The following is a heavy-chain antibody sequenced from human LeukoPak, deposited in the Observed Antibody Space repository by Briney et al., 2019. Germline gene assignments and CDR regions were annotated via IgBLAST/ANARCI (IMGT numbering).Heavy chain of an antibody. CDR3: ARVSMGRGVSTHRNAFDI. Sequence: GGSLRLSCAASGFTFSSYEMNWVRQAPGKGLEWVSYISSSGSTIYYADSVKGRFTISRDNAKNSLYLQMNSLRAEDTAVYYCARVSMGRGVSTHRNAFDIWGQGTMVTVSS. D-gene: IGHD3-10*01. CDR2: ISSSGSTI. CDR1: GFTFSSYE. V-gene: IGHV3-48*03. J-gene: IGHJ3*02.